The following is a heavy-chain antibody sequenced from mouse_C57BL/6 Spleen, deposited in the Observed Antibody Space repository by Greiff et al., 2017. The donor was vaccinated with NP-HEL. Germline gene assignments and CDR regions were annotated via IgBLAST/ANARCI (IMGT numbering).Heavy chain of an antibody. V-gene: IGHV1-52*01. CDR2: IDPSDSET. J-gene: IGHJ2*01. D-gene: IGHD2-1*01. Sequence: VQLQQPGAELVRPGSSVKLSCKASGYTFTSYWMHWVKQRPIQGLEWIGNIDPSDSETHYNQKFKDKATLTVDKSSSTAYMQLSSLTSEDSAVYYCARRVYGNYAYYFDYWGQGTTLTVSS. CDR1: GYTFTSYW. CDR3: ARRVYGNYAYYFDY.